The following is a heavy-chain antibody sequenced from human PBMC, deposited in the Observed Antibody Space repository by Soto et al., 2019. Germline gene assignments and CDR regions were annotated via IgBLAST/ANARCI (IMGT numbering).Heavy chain of an antibody. D-gene: IGHD3-22*01. CDR3: ARQGPRLVVVISLLFEY. V-gene: IGHV4-39*01. J-gene: IGHJ4*02. CDR1: GGSISRSGYY. Sequence: QVQLQESGPGLVKPSETLSLPCTVSGGSISRSGYYWGWIRQPPGKGLEWIGSISYSGSAYYNPSLQSRVTLSAATSKNQFSLKMTSLTAADTPVYYCARQGPRLVVVISLLFEYWGQGTLVTVSS. CDR2: ISYSGSA.